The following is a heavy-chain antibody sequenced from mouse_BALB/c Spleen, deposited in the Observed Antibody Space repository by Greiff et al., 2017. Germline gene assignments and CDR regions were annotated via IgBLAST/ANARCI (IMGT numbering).Heavy chain of an antibody. Sequence: VQLQQSGAELVKPGASVKLSCTASGFNIKATYMPWVKQRPEQGLEWIGRIVPANGTTKYDPKFQGKATITADTSSNTAYLQLSSLTSEDTAVYYCARELGHGGFAYWGQGTLVTVSA. CDR3: ARELGHGGFAY. CDR1: GFNIKATY. CDR2: IVPANGTT. V-gene: IGHV14-3*02. J-gene: IGHJ3*01. D-gene: IGHD3-1*01.